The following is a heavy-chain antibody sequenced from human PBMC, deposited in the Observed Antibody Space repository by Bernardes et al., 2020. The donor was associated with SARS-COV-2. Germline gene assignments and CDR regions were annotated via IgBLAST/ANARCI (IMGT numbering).Heavy chain of an antibody. CDR1: GFTFSSYW. V-gene: IGHV3-74*01. Sequence: SMRLSSASSGFTFSSYWMHWVRQAPGKGLVWVSRINSDGSSTSYADSVKGRFTISRDNAKNTLYLQMNSLRAEDTAVYYCARDWEYYDFWSGYYTRRHDAFDIWGQGTMVTVSS. D-gene: IGHD3-3*01. J-gene: IGHJ3*02. CDR2: INSDGSST. CDR3: ARDWEYYDFWSGYYTRRHDAFDI.